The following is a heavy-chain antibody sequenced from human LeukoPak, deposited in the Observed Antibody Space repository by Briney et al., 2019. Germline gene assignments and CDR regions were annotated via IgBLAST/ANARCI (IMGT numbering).Heavy chain of an antibody. J-gene: IGHJ4*02. V-gene: IGHV3-23*01. CDR1: GFTFDDYA. CDR3: AKDRVILTGDDDY. D-gene: IGHD7-27*01. CDR2: ISGSGGST. Sequence: GGSLRLSCAASGFTFDDYAMHWVRQAPGKGLEWVSAISGSGGSTYYADSVEGRFTISRDNSKNTLYLQMNSLRAEDTAVYYCAKDRVILTGDDDYWGQGTLVTVSS.